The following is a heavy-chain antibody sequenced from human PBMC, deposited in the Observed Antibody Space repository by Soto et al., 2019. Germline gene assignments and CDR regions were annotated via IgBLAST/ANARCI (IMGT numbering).Heavy chain of an antibody. CDR1: GGSISSYY. CDR2: IYYSGST. CDR3: ASLGVMSFDY. D-gene: IGHD3-16*01. Sequence: QVQLQESGPGLVKPSETLSLTCTVSGGSISSYYWSWIRQPPGKGLEWIGYIYYSGSTNYNPSLKSRVTLSVDTSKNQFSLKLSSVTAADTAVYYCASLGVMSFDYWGQGTLVTVSS. J-gene: IGHJ4*02. V-gene: IGHV4-59*08.